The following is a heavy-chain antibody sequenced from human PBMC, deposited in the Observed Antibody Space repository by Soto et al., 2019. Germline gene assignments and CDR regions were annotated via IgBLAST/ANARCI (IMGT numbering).Heavy chain of an antibody. J-gene: IGHJ6*02. D-gene: IGHD6-25*01. V-gene: IGHV1-69*12. CDR2: IIPIFGTA. CDR3: ARQGAALRDYYYGMDV. CDR1: GGTFSSYA. Sequence: QVQLVQSGAEVKKPGSSVKVSCKASGGTFSSYAISWVRQAPGQGLEWMGGIIPIFGTANYAQKFQGRVTIPADESTSTAYMELSSLRYEDTAVYYCARQGAALRDYYYGMDVWGQGTTVTVSS.